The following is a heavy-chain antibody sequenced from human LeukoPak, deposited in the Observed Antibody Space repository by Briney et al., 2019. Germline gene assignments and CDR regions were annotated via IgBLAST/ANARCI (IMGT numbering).Heavy chain of an antibody. D-gene: IGHD3-10*01. J-gene: IGHJ3*02. V-gene: IGHV1-2*02. CDR3: ARSWVLLWFGELLPRSQYDAFDI. CDR2: INPDSGGT. Sequence: ASVKVSCKASGYTFTGYYMHWARQAPGQGLEWMGWINPDSGGTRYAQKFQGRVTMTRDTSISTAYMELSRLRSDDTAVYYCARSWVLLWFGELLPRSQYDAFDIWGQGTIVTVSS. CDR1: GYTFTGYY.